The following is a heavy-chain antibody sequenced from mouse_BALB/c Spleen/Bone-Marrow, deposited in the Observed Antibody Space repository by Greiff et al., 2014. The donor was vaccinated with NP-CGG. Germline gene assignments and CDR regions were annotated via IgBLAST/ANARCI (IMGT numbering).Heavy chain of an antibody. Sequence: EVMLVESGGGLVKPGGSLKLSCAASGFTFSSYTMSWVRQTPGKRLEWVATISSGGSYTYYPDSVKGRFTISRDNAKNTLYLQMSSLKSEDTAMYYCTRDLYDGYYYYAMDYWGQGTSVTVSS. CDR3: TRDLYDGYYYYAMDY. J-gene: IGHJ4*01. D-gene: IGHD2-3*01. V-gene: IGHV5-6-4*01. CDR1: GFTFSSYT. CDR2: ISSGGSYT.